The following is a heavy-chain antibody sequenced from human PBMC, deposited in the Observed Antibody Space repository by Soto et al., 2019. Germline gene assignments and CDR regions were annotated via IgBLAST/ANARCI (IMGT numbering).Heavy chain of an antibody. CDR1: GFTFDRYG. Sequence: LRLSCAASGFTFDRYGMHWVRQAPGKGLEWVAVIWSDGSTEYYADSVKGRFTISRDNSKNTMYLQMNSLRGEDTGVYYCARGRIPSAIFDWFDPWGRGTLVTVSS. D-gene: IGHD2-2*01. J-gene: IGHJ5*02. V-gene: IGHV3-33*01. CDR2: IWSDGSTE. CDR3: ARGRIPSAIFDWFDP.